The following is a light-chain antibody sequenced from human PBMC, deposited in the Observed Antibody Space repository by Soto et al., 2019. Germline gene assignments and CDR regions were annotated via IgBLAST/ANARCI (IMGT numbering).Light chain of an antibody. CDR2: KAS. CDR3: QQYKSYLYT. CDR1: QSINNW. Sequence: DIQMTQSPSTLSASVGDRVTITCRASQSINNWLAWYQQKPGKAPKLLIYKASNLESGVPSRCSGSGTGTEFTLTISSLQPDDFATYYCQQYKSYLYTFGRGTKLEIK. V-gene: IGKV1-5*03. J-gene: IGKJ2*01.